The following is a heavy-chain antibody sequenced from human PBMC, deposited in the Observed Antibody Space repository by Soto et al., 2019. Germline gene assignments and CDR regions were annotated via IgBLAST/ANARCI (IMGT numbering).Heavy chain of an antibody. V-gene: IGHV3-64*01. CDR2: ISSNGGST. J-gene: IGHJ3*02. Sequence: PGGSLRLSCAASGFTFSSYAMHWVRQAPGKGLEYVSAISSNGGSTYYANSVKGRFTISRDNSKNTLYLQMGSLRAEDMAVYYCARRDPAMRAFDIWGQGTTVTVSS. CDR3: ARRDPAMRAFDI. CDR1: GFTFSSYA.